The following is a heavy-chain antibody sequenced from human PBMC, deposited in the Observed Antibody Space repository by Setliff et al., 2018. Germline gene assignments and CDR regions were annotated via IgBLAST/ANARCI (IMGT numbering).Heavy chain of an antibody. CDR2: TIPNFGTT. V-gene: IGHV1-69*05. CDR1: GGRFSDYS. D-gene: IGHD5-18*01. CDR3: AREGVDTRSSTDYRYYMDL. J-gene: IGHJ6*03. Sequence: SVKVSCKVSGGRFSDYSISWVRQARGQGLEWLGGTIPNFGTTNYAQEFQGRVTIITDESTSTAYMELSSLRFEDTAVYYCAREGVDTRSSTDYRYYMDLWGKGTTVTVSS.